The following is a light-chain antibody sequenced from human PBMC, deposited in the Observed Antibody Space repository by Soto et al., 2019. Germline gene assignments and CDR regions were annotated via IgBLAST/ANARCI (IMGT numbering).Light chain of an antibody. CDR1: QNLGSS. J-gene: IGKJ2*01. CDR2: GVS. Sequence: EVVMTQSPATLSASPGERVTLSCRASQNLGSSLAWYQQRPGQAPRLLLYGVSTRAAGIPARFSGSGFGAEFSIPISSLQSDDFAVYYCQQYNYWPPSTFGQGTNLEFK. CDR3: QQYNYWPPST. V-gene: IGKV3-15*01.